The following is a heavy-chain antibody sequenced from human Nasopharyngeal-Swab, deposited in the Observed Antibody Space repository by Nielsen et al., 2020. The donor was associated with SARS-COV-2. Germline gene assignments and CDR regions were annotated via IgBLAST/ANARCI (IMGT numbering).Heavy chain of an antibody. CDR2: IKTSGDTI. J-gene: IGHJ4*02. V-gene: IGHV3-11*01. CDR3: ARTPQLWSLYFDY. Sequence: WIRQPPGKGLEWVSYIKTSGDTISYADSVKGRFTISRDNAKNSLYLQMDSLRAEETAMYYCARTPQLWSLYFDYWGQGTLVTVSS. D-gene: IGHD5-18*01.